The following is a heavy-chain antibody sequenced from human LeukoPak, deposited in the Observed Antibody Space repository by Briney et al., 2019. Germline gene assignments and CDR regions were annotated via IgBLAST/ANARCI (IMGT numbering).Heavy chain of an antibody. CDR1: GGSFSGYY. CDR3: ARGPSTYPYYYYYGMDV. D-gene: IGHD2-2*01. Sequence: SETLSLTCAVYGGSFSGYYWSWIRQPPGKGLEWIGEINHSGSTSYNPSLKSRVTISVDTSKNQFSLKLSSVTAADTAVYYCARGPSTYPYYYYYGMDVWGQGTTVTVSS. J-gene: IGHJ6*02. V-gene: IGHV4-34*01. CDR2: INHSGST.